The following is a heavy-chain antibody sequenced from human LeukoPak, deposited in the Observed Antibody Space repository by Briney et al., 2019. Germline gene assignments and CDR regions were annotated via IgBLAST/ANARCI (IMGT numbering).Heavy chain of an antibody. CDR2: ISYDGSNK. J-gene: IGHJ4*02. CDR3: AKDSSYATMVRGDQTSDY. D-gene: IGHD3-10*01. V-gene: IGHV3-30*18. Sequence: PGGSLRLSCAASGFTFSSYGMHWVRQAPGKGLEWVAVISYDGSNKYYADSVKGRFTISRDNSKNTLYLQMNSLRAEDTAVYYCAKDSSYATMVRGDQTSDYWGQGTLVTVSS. CDR1: GFTFSSYG.